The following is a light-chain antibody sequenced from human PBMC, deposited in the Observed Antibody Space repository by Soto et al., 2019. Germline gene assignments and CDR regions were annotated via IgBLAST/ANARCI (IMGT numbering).Light chain of an antibody. CDR2: DNN. CDR3: GTWDSGLRAAL. CDR1: SSNIGNNY. J-gene: IGLJ2*01. Sequence: QSVLTQLPSVSAAPGQKVTISCSGSSSNIGNNYVSWYQQLPGTAPKLLIYDNNKRPSGIPDRFSGSKSGTSATLGITGLQTGDEADYYCGTWDSGLRAALFGGGTKVTVL. V-gene: IGLV1-51*01.